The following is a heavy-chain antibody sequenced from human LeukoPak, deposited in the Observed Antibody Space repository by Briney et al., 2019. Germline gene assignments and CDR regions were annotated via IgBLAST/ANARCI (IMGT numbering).Heavy chain of an antibody. CDR3: ARHGESVVVVAAMGAFDI. CDR2: IYHSGST. Sequence: PSETLSLTCAVSGYSISSGYYWGWIRQPPGKGLEWIGSIYHSGSTYYNPSLKSRVTISVDTSKNQFSLKLSSVTAADTAVYYCARHGESVVVVAAMGAFDIWGQGTMVTVSS. CDR1: GYSISSGYY. J-gene: IGHJ3*02. V-gene: IGHV4-38-2*01. D-gene: IGHD2-15*01.